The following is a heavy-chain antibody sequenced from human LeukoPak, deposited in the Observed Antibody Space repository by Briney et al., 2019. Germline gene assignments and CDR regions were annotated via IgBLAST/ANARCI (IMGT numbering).Heavy chain of an antibody. J-gene: IGHJ4*02. Sequence: ASVKVSCKASGYTFTNYGISWVRQAPGQGLEWMGWINPYNGNTKYVQKLQGRVTMTTDTSTSTGYMELRSLRTEDTAVYYCANLHYYDSSGYWYYFDYWGQGTLVTVSS. CDR2: INPYNGNT. V-gene: IGHV1-18*01. CDR1: GYTFTNYG. CDR3: ANLHYYDSSGYWYYFDY. D-gene: IGHD3-22*01.